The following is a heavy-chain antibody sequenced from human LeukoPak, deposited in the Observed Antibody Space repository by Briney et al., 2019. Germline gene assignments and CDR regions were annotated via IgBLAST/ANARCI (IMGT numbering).Heavy chain of an antibody. CDR2: IHYSGSS. V-gene: IGHV4-34*01. Sequence: PSETLSLTCAVYGGSFSGYYWSWIRQPPGKGREGIASIHYSGSSYYNASLKRRVTISVETSKNEYSLRRSSVTAADTAVYYCAILYVSGWDAFDIWGQGTMVTVSS. CDR1: GGSFSGYY. J-gene: IGHJ3*02. CDR3: AILYVSGWDAFDI. D-gene: IGHD6-19*01.